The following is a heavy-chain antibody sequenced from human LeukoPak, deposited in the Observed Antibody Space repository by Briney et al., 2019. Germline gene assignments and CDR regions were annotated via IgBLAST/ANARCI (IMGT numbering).Heavy chain of an antibody. V-gene: IGHV3-23*01. CDR2: ISGSGGST. J-gene: IGHJ4*02. CDR1: EFSVGSNY. Sequence: GGSLRLSCAASEFSVGSNYMTWVRQAPGKGLEWVSAISGSGGSTYYADSVKGRFTISRDNSKNTLYLQMNSLRAEDTAVYYCAKTRTRYCSSTSCLGINWKPTYYFDYWGQGTLVTVSS. D-gene: IGHD2-2*01. CDR3: AKTRTRYCSSTSCLGINWKPTYYFDY.